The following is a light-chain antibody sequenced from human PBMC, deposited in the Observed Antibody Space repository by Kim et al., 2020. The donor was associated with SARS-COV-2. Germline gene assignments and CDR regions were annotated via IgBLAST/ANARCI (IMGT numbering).Light chain of an antibody. CDR1: PRPVTSGHI. Sequence: PSRTVTFACDSSPRPVTSGHIPYWIQQKPGQAPMTLIYDTGNRHSWTPARFSGSLLGGKAALTLSAAQPEDESDCYCWHSYGDSQVFGGGTQLTVL. V-gene: IGLV7-46*01. J-gene: IGLJ2*01. CDR2: DTG. CDR3: WHSYGDSQV.